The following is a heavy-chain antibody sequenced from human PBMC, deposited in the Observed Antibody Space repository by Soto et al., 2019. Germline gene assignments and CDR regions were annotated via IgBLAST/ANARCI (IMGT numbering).Heavy chain of an antibody. CDR3: ARLGEMATIRRTYGMDV. CDR1: GGTFSSYA. Sequence: QVQLVQSGAEVKKPGSSVKVSCKASGGTFSSYAISWVRQAPGQGLGWMGGIIPIFGTANYAQKFQGRVTITADESTSTAYMELSSLRSEDTAVYYCARLGEMATIRRTYGMDVWGQGTTVTVSS. CDR2: IIPIFGTA. D-gene: IGHD5-12*01. V-gene: IGHV1-69*01. J-gene: IGHJ6*02.